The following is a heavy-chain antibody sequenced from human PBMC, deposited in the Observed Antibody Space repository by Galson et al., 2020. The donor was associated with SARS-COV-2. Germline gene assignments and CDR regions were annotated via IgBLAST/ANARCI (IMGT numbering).Heavy chain of an antibody. CDR3: AKVWMVWFGDPFPFDP. D-gene: IGHD3-10*01. J-gene: IGHJ5*02. V-gene: IGHV3-23*01. CDR2: ISGSGGST. CDR1: GFTFSSYA. Sequence: GESLKISCAASGFTFSSYAMTWVRQAPGKGLEWVSGISGSGGSTYYADSVKGRFTISRDNSKNTLYLQMNSLRAEDTAVYYCAKVWMVWFGDPFPFDPWGQGTLVSVSS.